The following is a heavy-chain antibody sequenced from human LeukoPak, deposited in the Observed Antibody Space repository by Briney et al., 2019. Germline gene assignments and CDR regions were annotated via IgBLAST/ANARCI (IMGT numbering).Heavy chain of an antibody. CDR3: ARANYYDSSGIQGFDP. D-gene: IGHD3-22*01. CDR2: IYPGDSDT. J-gene: IGHJ5*02. V-gene: IGHV5-51*01. CDR1: GYSFTSYW. Sequence: GESLKISCKGSGYSFTSYWIGWVRQMPGKGLEWMGIIYPGDSDTRYSPSFQGQVTISADKSISTAYLQWSSLKTSDTAMYYCARANYYDSSGIQGFDPWGQGTLVTVSS.